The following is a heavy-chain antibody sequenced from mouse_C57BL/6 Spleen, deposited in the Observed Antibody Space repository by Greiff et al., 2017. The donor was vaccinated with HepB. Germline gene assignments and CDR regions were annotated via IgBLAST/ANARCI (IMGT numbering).Heavy chain of an antibody. CDR3: ARALLLRGYFDY. Sequence: EVKLVESGPELVKPGASVKISCKASGYSFTGYYMNWVKQSPEKSLEWIGEINPSTGGTTYNQKFKAKATLTVDKSSSTAYMQLKSLTSEDSAVYYCARALLLRGYFDYWGQGTTLTVSS. CDR2: INPSTGGT. D-gene: IGHD1-1*01. CDR1: GYSFTGYY. J-gene: IGHJ2*01. V-gene: IGHV1-42*01.